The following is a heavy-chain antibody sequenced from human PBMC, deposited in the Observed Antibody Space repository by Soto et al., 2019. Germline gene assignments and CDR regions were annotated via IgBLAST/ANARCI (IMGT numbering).Heavy chain of an antibody. CDR1: GYSFTSYW. CDR2: IYPGDSDT. CDR3: ARLTPYGDYALSSSVMDV. D-gene: IGHD4-17*01. J-gene: IGHJ6*02. V-gene: IGHV5-51*01. Sequence: PGESLKISCKGSGYSFTSYWIGWVRQMPGKGLEWMGIIYPGDSDTRYSPSFQGQVTISADKSISTAYLQWSSLKASDTAMYYCARLTPYGDYALSSSVMDVWGQGTTVTVSS.